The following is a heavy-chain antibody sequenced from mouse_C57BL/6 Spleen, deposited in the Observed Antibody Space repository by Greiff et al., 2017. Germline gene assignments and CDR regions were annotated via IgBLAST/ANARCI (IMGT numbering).Heavy chain of an antibody. J-gene: IGHJ3*01. CDR3: ERDGDTTGFAY. V-gene: IGHV5-4*01. CDR2: IRDGGSYT. CDR1: GFTLSSYA. Sequence: EVQLVESGRGLVKPGGSLKLSCAASGFTLSSYAMSWVRQTPEKRLEWVATIRDGGSYTYYPDNVKGRFNISRDNAKNNLYLQMSHLKAEDTGMYYCERDGDTTGFAYWGQGTLVTVSA. D-gene: IGHD1-1*01.